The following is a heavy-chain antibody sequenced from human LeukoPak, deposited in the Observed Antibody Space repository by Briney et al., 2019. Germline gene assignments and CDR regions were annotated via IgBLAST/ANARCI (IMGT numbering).Heavy chain of an antibody. J-gene: IGHJ4*02. V-gene: IGHV3-7*01. CDR2: IKQDGSAK. Sequence: GGSLSLSCAATGFISSTYWMSWVRQAPGKGLEWVANIKQDGSAKYYVDSVKGRFTITRNNAKNSLYLQMNSLRAEDTAVYYCARDGNGDYYFDYWGQGTLVTVSS. D-gene: IGHD4-17*01. CDR1: GFISSTYW. CDR3: ARDGNGDYYFDY.